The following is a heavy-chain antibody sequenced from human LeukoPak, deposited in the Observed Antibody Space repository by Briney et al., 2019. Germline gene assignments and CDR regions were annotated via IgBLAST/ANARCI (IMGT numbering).Heavy chain of an antibody. CDR2: IYSGGST. V-gene: IGHV3-53*01. J-gene: IGHJ4*02. Sequence: PGKGLEWVSVIYSGGSTYYADSVKGRFTISRDNSKNTLYLQMNSLRAEDTAVYYCARDLVLWGQGTLVTVSS. CDR3: ARDLVL.